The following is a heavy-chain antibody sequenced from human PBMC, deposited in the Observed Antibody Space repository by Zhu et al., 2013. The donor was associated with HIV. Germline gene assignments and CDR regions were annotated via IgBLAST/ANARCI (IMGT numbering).Heavy chain of an antibody. J-gene: IGHJ4*02. D-gene: IGHD4-17*01. CDR1: GFTFSSYG. V-gene: IGHV3-30*03. CDR2: ISYDGSNK. CDR3: QATVYY. Sequence: VQLVESGGGVVQPGRSLRLSCAASGFTFSSYGMHWVRQAPGKGLEWVAVISYDGSNKYYADSVKGRFTISRDNSKNTLYLQMNSLRAEDTAVYYCQATVYYWGQGTLVTVSS.